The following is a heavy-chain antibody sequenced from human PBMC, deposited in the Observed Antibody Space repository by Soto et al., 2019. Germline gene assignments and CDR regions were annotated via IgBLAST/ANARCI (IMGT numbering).Heavy chain of an antibody. CDR1: GGSISSYY. CDR3: ARQGIAAAGFFWFDH. Sequence: SETLSLTCTVSGGSISSYYWSWIRQPPGKGLEWIGYIYYSGSTNYNPSLKSRVTISVDTSKNQFSLKLSSVTAPDTAVFYCARQGIAAAGFFWFDHWGQGTLVTVSS. D-gene: IGHD6-13*01. CDR2: IYYSGST. J-gene: IGHJ5*02. V-gene: IGHV4-59*08.